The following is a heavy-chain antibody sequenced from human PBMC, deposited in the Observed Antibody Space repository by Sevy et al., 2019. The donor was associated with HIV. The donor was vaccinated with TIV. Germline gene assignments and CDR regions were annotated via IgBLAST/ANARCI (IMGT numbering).Heavy chain of an antibody. J-gene: IGHJ4*02. D-gene: IGHD1-1*01. CDR3: AKQDNWNDFPFDY. V-gene: IGHV3-30*18. Sequence: GGSLRLSCAASGFNFRNYGMHWVRQAPGKGLEWVAVISYDGSNTHYADSVKGRFTISRDNSKNTLFLQMSSLRAEDTAVYHCAKQDNWNDFPFDYWGQGILVTVSS. CDR2: ISYDGSNT. CDR1: GFNFRNYG.